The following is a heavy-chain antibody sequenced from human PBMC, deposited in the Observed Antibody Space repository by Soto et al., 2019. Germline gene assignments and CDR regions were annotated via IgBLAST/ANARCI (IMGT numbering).Heavy chain of an antibody. J-gene: IGHJ6*02. V-gene: IGHV1-69*13. Sequence: SVKVSCKASGGTFSSYAISWVRQAPGQGLEWMGGIIPIFGTANYAQKFQGRVTITADESTSTAYMEPSSLRSEDTAVYYCARSSGRLTTVTHYYYYGMDVWGQGTTVTVSS. CDR1: GGTFSSYA. D-gene: IGHD4-17*01. CDR2: IIPIFGTA. CDR3: ARSSGRLTTVTHYYYYGMDV.